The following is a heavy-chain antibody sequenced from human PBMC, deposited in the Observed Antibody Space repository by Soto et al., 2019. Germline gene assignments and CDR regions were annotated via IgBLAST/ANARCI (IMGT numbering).Heavy chain of an antibody. CDR2: IWYDGSNK. J-gene: IGHJ4*02. V-gene: IGHV3-33*01. CDR1: GFTFSSYG. CDR3: ARDSGLGSSGGGDY. Sequence: QVQLVESGVVVVQPGRSLRLSCAASGFTFSSYGMHWVRQAPGKGLEWVAVIWYDGSNKYYADSVKGRFTISRDNSKNTLYLQMNSLRAEDTAVYYCARDSGLGSSGGGDYWGQGTLVTVSS. D-gene: IGHD6-19*01.